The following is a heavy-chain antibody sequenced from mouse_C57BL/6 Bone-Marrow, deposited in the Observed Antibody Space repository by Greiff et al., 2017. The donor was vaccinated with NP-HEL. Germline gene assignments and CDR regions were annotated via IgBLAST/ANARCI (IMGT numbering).Heavy chain of an antibody. CDR3: ARLLITTVLSGYFDV. Sequence: EVKVVESGGGLVKPGGSLKLSCAASGFTFSSYTMSWVRQTPEKRLEWVATISGGGGNTYYPDSVKGRFTISRDNAKNTLYLQMSSLRSEDTALYYCARLLITTVLSGYFDVWGTGTTVTVSS. CDR2: ISGGGGNT. J-gene: IGHJ1*03. V-gene: IGHV5-9*01. CDR1: GFTFSSYT. D-gene: IGHD1-1*01.